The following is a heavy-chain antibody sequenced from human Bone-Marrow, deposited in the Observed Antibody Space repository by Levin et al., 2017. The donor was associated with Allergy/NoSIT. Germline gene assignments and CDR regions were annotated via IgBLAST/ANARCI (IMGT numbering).Heavy chain of an antibody. D-gene: IGHD5-12*01. CDR3: TPIMVATEGY. CDR2: IKRVIDGGTT. Sequence: GESLKISCAASGFIFNSAWMNWVRQAPGKGLEWVGRIKRVIDGGTTDYAAPVKGRFTISRDDSNSILFLQMDSLKPEDTAVYYCTPIMVATEGYWGQGTRVTVSS. J-gene: IGHJ4*02. V-gene: IGHV3-15*05. CDR1: GFIFNSAW.